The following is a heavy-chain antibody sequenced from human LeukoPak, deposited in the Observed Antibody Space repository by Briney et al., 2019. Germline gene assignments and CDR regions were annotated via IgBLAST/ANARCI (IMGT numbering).Heavy chain of an antibody. CDR3: TREYSYGYRGRYFDY. V-gene: IGHV4-31*03. CDR1: GGSISSGGYY. Sequence: PSETLSLTCTVSGGSISSGGYYWSWIRQHPGKGLEWIGYIYYSGSTYYNPSLKSRVTISVDTSKNQFSLKLSSVTAADTAVYYCTREYSYGYRGRYFDYWGQGTLVTVSS. D-gene: IGHD5-18*01. J-gene: IGHJ4*02. CDR2: IYYSGST.